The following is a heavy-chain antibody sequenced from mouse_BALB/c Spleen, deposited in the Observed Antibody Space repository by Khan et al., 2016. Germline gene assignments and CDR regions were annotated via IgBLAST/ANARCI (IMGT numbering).Heavy chain of an antibody. J-gene: IGHJ3*01. Sequence: VQLQQPGAELVKPGASVKLSCTASGFNIKDTDMHWVKQRPEQGLEWIGRIDPANGNTKYDPKFQGKATITADTSYNTAYLQPSSLTSEDTAVDFCASSGLGTVFCAYWGQGTLVTVSA. V-gene: IGHV14-3*02. CDR2: IDPANGNT. CDR1: GFNIKDTD. D-gene: IGHD3-1*01. CDR3: ASSGLGTVFCAY.